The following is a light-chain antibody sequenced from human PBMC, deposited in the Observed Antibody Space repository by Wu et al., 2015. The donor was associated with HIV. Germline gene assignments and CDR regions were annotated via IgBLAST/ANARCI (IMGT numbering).Light chain of an antibody. CDR3: QQRDDWPLT. CDR2: DVF. V-gene: IGKV3-11*01. CDR1: QNITKY. J-gene: IGKJ4*01. Sequence: VLTQSPDTLSLSSGERATLSCRASQNITKYLAWYQQRLGQPPRLLIYDVFNRATGIPVRFSGSGSATDFHLTISSLAPEDSAIYYCQQRDDWPLTFG.